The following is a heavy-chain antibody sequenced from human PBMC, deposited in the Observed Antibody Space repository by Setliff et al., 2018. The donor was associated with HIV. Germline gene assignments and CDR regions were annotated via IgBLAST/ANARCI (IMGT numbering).Heavy chain of an antibody. D-gene: IGHD2-15*01. CDR1: GFTFNSYW. Sequence: GGSLRLSCVASGFTFNSYWMYWVRQAPGKGLVCVSRVNNDGTDTIYADSVKGRFTISRDNAKNTVYLQMGSLSADDTAVYYCARGGFNHAFDIWGQGTMVTVSS. J-gene: IGHJ3*02. V-gene: IGHV3-74*01. CDR2: VNNDGTDT. CDR3: ARGGFNHAFDI.